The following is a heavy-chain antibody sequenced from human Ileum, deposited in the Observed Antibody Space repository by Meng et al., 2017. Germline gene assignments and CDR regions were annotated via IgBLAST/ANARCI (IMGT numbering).Heavy chain of an antibody. CDR3: VRGPARETHDFDY. CDR1: GGSFNEYY. V-gene: IGHV4-34*01. CDR2: IHHSGST. D-gene: IGHD1-26*01. J-gene: IGHJ4*02. Sequence: HVHQNQWGAVRFKPSDTLHLTCAGFGGSFNEYYWSGVRQSPGKGLEWLGQIHHSGSTNYKSSLERRVTITVDTSKSQFSLKLTSVTAADTAMYYCVRGPARETHDFDYWGQGALVTVSS.